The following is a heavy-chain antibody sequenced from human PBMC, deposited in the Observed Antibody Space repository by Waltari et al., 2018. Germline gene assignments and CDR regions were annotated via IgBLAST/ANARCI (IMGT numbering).Heavy chain of an antibody. Sequence: QVQLQESGPGLIKSSETLSLACTVPGGSIRGYFWSWIRQPAGQGLEWIGRIHSGGSTDYNPSLRSRVTLSVDTSKNQISLKLNSLTTADTAVYFCARDNPGIAVVGEWFDPWGQGTLVTVSS. CDR3: ARDNPGIAVVGEWFDP. V-gene: IGHV4-4*07. CDR2: IHSGGST. D-gene: IGHD6-19*01. CDR1: GGSIRGYF. J-gene: IGHJ5*02.